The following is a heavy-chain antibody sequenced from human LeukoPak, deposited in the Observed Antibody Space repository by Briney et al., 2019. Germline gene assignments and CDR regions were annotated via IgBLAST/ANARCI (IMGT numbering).Heavy chain of an antibody. J-gene: IGHJ6*02. V-gene: IGHV3-11*01. CDR1: GFIFSDYY. CDR2: ISSGGSTM. Sequence: GGSLRLSCAASGFIFSDYYMGWIRQAPGKGLEWVSYISSGGSTMYYAASMRGRFTISRDNAKNSLYLQMNSLNTEDTAEYYCARAPYYYDSSGYYPDSYYYGMDVWGQGTTVTVSS. D-gene: IGHD3-22*01. CDR3: ARAPYYYDSSGYYPDSYYYGMDV.